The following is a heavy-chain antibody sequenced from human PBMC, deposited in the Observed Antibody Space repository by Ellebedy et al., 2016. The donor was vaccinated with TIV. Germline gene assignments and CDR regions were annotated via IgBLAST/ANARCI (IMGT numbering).Heavy chain of an antibody. Sequence: MPSETLSLTCTVSGASISSYSWAWIRQPPGMGLDYIGYFSYTGRTNYSPSLNSRVSISVDTSNKQFSLKLSSVTAADNAVYYCARRKVRSVPAFDDWGQGTLVTVSS. CDR2: FSYTGRT. D-gene: IGHD3-10*01. CDR1: GASISSYS. CDR3: ARRKVRSVPAFDD. J-gene: IGHJ4*02. V-gene: IGHV4-59*08.